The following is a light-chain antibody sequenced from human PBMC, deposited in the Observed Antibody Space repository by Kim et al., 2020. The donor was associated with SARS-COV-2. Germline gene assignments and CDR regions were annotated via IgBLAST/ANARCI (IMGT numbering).Light chain of an antibody. CDR1: SSHVGDYNY. CDR3: SSYAGGNTVV. CDR2: DVS. Sequence: QSALTQPASVSGSPGQSITISCTGTSSHVGDYNYVSWYQQHPDKAPKLMIYDVSKRPSGVSTRFSGSKSGNTASLTISGLQAEDEADYYCSSYAGGNTVVFGGGTQLTVL. J-gene: IGLJ2*01. V-gene: IGLV2-14*03.